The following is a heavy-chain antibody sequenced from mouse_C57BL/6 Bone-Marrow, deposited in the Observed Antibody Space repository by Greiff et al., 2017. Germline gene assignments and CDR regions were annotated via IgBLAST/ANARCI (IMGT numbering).Heavy chain of an antibody. CDR2: IYIGNGYT. V-gene: IGHV1-58*01. CDR1: GYTFTSYG. Sequence: EVHLVESGAELVRPGSSVKMSCKTSGYTFTSYGINWVKQRPGQGLEWIGYIYIGNGYTEYNEKFKGKATLTSDTSSSTAYMQLSSLTSEDSAIYFCAREGTYDYDGDWFAYWGQGTLVTVSA. CDR3: AREGTYDYDGDWFAY. J-gene: IGHJ3*01. D-gene: IGHD2-4*01.